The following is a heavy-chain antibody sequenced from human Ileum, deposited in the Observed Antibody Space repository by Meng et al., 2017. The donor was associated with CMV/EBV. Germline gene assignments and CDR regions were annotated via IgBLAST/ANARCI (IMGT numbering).Heavy chain of an antibody. J-gene: IGHJ4*02. V-gene: IGHV4-31*03. CDR1: GASISSDGYY. CDR3: ARDGYYFDY. Sequence: SLTCTVSGASISSDGYYWSWIRQFPGKSLEWIDYIFYGGTAYYNPSLKNRVTLSIDTSKRQFSLKLNSVTAADTAVYYCARDGYYFDYWGQGALVTVSS. CDR2: IFYGGTA. D-gene: IGHD6-13*01.